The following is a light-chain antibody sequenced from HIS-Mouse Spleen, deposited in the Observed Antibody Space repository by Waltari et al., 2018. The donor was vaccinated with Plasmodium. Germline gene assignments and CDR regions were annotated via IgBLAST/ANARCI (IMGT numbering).Light chain of an antibody. J-gene: IGLJ2*01. CDR1: DYGAYI. CDR2: QVS. Sequence: SYVLTQPHSVSVPPGQTANITPTGNDYGAYITCWYQQKQGHSPVLVIYQVSKRPSGIPERFSGSNSGNTATLTISGTQAMDEADYYCQAWDSSTGVFGGGTKLTVL. CDR3: QAWDSSTGV. V-gene: IGLV3-1*01.